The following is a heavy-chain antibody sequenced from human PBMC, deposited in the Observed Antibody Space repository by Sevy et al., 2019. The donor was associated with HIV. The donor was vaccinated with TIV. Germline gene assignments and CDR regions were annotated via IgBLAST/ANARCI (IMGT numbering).Heavy chain of an antibody. Sequence: SETLSLTCTVSGYSISSGYCWGWIRQPPGKGLEWIGSIYHSGSTYYNPSLKSRVTISVDTSKNQFSLKLTSVTAADTAVYYCARAGYYDSGGYFAGPSSSEYFQHWGQGTLVTVSS. CDR2: IYHSGST. CDR1: GYSISSGYC. D-gene: IGHD3-22*01. V-gene: IGHV4-38-2*02. CDR3: ARAGYYDSGGYFAGPSSSEYFQH. J-gene: IGHJ1*01.